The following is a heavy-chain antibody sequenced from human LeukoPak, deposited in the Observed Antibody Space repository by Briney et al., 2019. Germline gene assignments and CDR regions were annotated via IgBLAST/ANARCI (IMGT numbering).Heavy chain of an antibody. CDR1: GFTVSSNY. CDR2: IYSGGST. Sequence: GGSLRLSCAASGFTVSSNYMSWVRQAPGKGLEWVSVIYSGGSTYYADSVKGRFTISRDNSKNTLYLQMNSLRSEDTAVYYCARLSYYGGTSRRFDYWGQGTLVTVSS. V-gene: IGHV3-66*04. CDR3: ARLSYYGGTSRRFDY. D-gene: IGHD4-23*01. J-gene: IGHJ4*02.